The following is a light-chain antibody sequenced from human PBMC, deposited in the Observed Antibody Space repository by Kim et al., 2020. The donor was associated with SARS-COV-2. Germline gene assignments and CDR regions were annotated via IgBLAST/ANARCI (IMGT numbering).Light chain of an antibody. Sequence: EIVLTQSPGTLSLSPGERATLSCRASQSVSNKDLAWYQQKPGQAPRLLIYDASRRATGIADRFSGSGSGTDFTLTISRLEPEDFAVYHCQQHGSAPWTFGQGTKVDIK. CDR1: QSVSNKD. CDR3: QQHGSAPWT. J-gene: IGKJ1*01. V-gene: IGKV3-20*01. CDR2: DAS.